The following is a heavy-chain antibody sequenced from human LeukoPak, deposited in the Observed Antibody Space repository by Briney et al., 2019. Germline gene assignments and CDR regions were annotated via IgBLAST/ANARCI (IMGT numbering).Heavy chain of an antibody. D-gene: IGHD6-19*01. J-gene: IGHJ4*02. CDR2: FDPEDGET. CDR3: ATAVAVAGPWDY. CDR1: GYTLTALS. Sequence: RASVKVSCKVSGYTLTALSMHWVRQAPGKGLEWMGGFDPEDGETIYAQEFQGRVTMTEDTSTDTAYMELSSLRSEDTAVYYCATAVAVAGPWDYWGQGTLVTVSS. V-gene: IGHV1-24*01.